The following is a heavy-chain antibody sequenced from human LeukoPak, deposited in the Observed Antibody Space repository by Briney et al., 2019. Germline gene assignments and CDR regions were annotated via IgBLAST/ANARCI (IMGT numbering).Heavy chain of an antibody. Sequence: ASVKVSCKVSGYTLTELSMHWVRHAPGKGLEWMGGFDPEDGETIYAQKFQGRVTMTEDTSTDTAYMELSSLRSEDTAVYYCATTGYCSSTSCSPLDVGVDPWGQGTLVTVSS. CDR3: ATTGYCSSTSCSPLDVGVDP. CDR1: GYTLTELS. V-gene: IGHV1-24*01. D-gene: IGHD2-2*01. J-gene: IGHJ5*02. CDR2: FDPEDGET.